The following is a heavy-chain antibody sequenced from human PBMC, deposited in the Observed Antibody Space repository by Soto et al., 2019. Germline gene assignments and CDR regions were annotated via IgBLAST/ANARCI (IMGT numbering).Heavy chain of an antibody. J-gene: IGHJ6*02. V-gene: IGHV1-69*11. CDR2: IVPSLDTT. Sequence: QVHLVQSGTEVKKPGSSVKVSCKASGGTFSSSGFSWVRQAPGQGLEWMGMIVPSLDTTNYAQKFQARVTITADEGTSTAYMELSSLRSEDTAVYYCARWPQPRYTADPYAVDVWGQGTRVIVSS. CDR3: ARWPQPRYTADPYAVDV. D-gene: IGHD3-16*02. CDR1: GGTFSSSG.